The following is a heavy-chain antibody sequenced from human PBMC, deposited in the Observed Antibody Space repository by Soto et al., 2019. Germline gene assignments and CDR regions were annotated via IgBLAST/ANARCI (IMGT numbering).Heavy chain of an antibody. D-gene: IGHD3-22*01. Sequence: GESLKISCQASGYIFTNYWIYWVRQLPGKGLEWMGRIDPTDSYTRYSPSFQGHVTISADKTISSAYLQWSSLRASDTAIYYCARRYFNRSDYYYAGGMDVWGQGTAVTVSS. J-gene: IGHJ6*02. CDR1: GYIFTNYW. CDR3: ARRYFNRSDYYYAGGMDV. V-gene: IGHV5-10-1*01. CDR2: IDPTDSYT.